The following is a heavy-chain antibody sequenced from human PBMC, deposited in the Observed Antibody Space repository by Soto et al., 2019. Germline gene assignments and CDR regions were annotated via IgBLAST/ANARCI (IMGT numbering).Heavy chain of an antibody. V-gene: IGHV3-23*01. J-gene: IGHJ4*02. CDR3: AKDGDIVLLAADF. CDR1: GLIFSSYG. D-gene: IGHD2-8*02. Sequence: VQLLESGGGLVPPGGSLRLSCVASGLIFSSYGMTWVRQAPGKGLEWVSGISRGGDSAYYADSVKGRFTIYRDNSKKTVYLQMNSLRAEDTAVYYCAKDGDIVLLAADFWGQGTLVTVSS. CDR2: ISRGGDSA.